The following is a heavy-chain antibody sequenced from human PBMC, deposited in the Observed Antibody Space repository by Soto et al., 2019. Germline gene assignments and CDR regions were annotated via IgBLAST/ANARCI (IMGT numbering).Heavy chain of an antibody. J-gene: IGHJ6*02. CDR1: GFTFDDYA. CDR3: ARDQDLGGHDLRPMYGLDV. V-gene: IGHV3-9*01. Sequence: GGSLRLSCATSGFTFDDYAMHWVRQIPGKGLEWVSGINWNSETVGYADSVKGRFTISRDSAKNSLYLQMTTLRPEDTALYFCARDQDLGGHDLRPMYGLDVWGQGTTVTVSS. CDR2: INWNSETV. D-gene: IGHD5-12*01.